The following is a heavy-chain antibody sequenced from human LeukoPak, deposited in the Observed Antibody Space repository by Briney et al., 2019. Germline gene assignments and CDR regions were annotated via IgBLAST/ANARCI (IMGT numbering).Heavy chain of an antibody. CDR2: IIPIFGTA. CDR1: GGTFSSYA. V-gene: IGHV1-69*06. Sequence: SVKVSCKASGGTFSSYAISWVRQAPGQGLEWVGGIIPIFGTANYAQKFQGRVTITADKSTSTAYMELSSLRSEDTAVYYCARDPDYYDSSGYLYWGQGTLVTVSS. CDR3: ARDPDYYDSSGYLY. J-gene: IGHJ4*02. D-gene: IGHD3-22*01.